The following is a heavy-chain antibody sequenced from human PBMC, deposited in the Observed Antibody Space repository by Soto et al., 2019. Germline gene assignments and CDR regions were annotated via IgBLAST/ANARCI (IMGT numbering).Heavy chain of an antibody. CDR3: ARDFQWSFDI. CDR2: ISISSGSI. CDR1: GFTFDRYT. V-gene: IGHV3-48*02. D-gene: IGHD2-15*01. Sequence: EVQLVESGGGLVQPGGSLRLSCGASGFTFDRYTMNWVRQAPGKGLEWISYISISSGSISYADSVKGRFTISRDNAKNSLSLQMNSLRDEDTAVYYCARDFQWSFDIWGQGTMVTVSS. J-gene: IGHJ3*02.